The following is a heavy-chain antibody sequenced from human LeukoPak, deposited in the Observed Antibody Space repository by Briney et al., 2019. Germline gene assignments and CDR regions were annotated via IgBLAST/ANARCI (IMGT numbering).Heavy chain of an antibody. J-gene: IGHJ5*02. CDR3: VRDRPNNWFDP. Sequence: ASVKVSCKASGFSFTGYYFHWVRQAPGQGLEWIGWINPNSGGTNYAQKFQGRVTMTRDTSISTAYMELSRLRSDDTAVYYCVRDRPNNWFDPWGQGTLVTVSS. V-gene: IGHV1-2*02. CDR2: INPNSGGT. CDR1: GFSFTGYY.